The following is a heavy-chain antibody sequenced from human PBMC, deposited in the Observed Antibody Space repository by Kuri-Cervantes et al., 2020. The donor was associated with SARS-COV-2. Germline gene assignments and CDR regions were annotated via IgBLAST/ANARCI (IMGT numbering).Heavy chain of an antibody. CDR2: TYHRSKWYN. CDR1: GDSVSSTSAA. V-gene: IGHV6-1*01. Sequence: SETLSLTCAISGDSVSSTSAAWNWIRQSPSRGLEWLGRTYHRSKWYNEYAVSVKSRITINPDTSKNQFSLQLNFVTPEDTAVYYCARAPDGYCSCGSCYSGYFQHWGQGTLVTVSS. CDR3: ARAPDGYCSCGSCYSGYFQH. D-gene: IGHD2-15*01. J-gene: IGHJ1*01.